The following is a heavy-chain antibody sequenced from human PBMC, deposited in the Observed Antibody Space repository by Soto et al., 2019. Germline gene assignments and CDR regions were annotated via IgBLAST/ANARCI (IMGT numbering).Heavy chain of an antibody. J-gene: IGHJ2*01. CDR2: TYTGGTT. V-gene: IGHV3-53*04. CDR3: ARNLRLVGFGEYDL. Sequence: EVQLVESVGGLVQPGGSLRLSCAASGFTMSSNYMSWVRQAPGKGLEWVSVTYTGGTTYYADSVKGRFTISRHNTNNTVYLQMNSLRAEDTAVYYCARNLRLVGFGEYDLWGRGTLVTVSS. D-gene: IGHD3-10*01. CDR1: GFTMSSNY.